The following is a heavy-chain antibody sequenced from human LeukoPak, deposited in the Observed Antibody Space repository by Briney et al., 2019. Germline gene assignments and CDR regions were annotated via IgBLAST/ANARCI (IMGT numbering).Heavy chain of an antibody. CDR2: ISGSGGST. CDR1: GFTFSSYA. Sequence: GGSLRVSCAASGFTFSSYAMSWVRQVPGKGLEWVSAISGSGGSTYYADSVKGRFTISRDNSKNTLYLQMNSLRAEYTSVFFFTKKTAYDILTGRRRYYFDYWGQGTLSPSPQ. J-gene: IGHJ4*02. CDR3: TKKTAYDILTGRRRYYFDY. D-gene: IGHD3-9*01. V-gene: IGHV3-23*01.